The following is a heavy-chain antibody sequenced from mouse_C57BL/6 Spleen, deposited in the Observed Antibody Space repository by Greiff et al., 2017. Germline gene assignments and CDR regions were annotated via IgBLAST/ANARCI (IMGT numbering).Heavy chain of an antibody. J-gene: IGHJ2*01. CDR2: IDPSDSYT. D-gene: IGHD3-2*02. CDR3: ARETAQATDY. CDR1: GYTFTSYW. Sequence: VQLQQSGAELVKPGASVKLSCKASGYTFTSYWMQWVKQRPGQGLEWIGEIDPSDSYTNYNQKFKGKATLTVDTSSSTAYMQLSSLTSEDSAVYYCARETAQATDYWGQGTTLTVSS. V-gene: IGHV1-50*01.